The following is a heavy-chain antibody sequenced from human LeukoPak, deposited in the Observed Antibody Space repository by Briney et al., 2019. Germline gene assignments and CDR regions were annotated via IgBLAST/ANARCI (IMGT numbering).Heavy chain of an antibody. CDR3: ALSRDIVVVPAAISRTYNWFDP. V-gene: IGHV1-69*13. J-gene: IGHJ5*02. Sequence: GASVKVSCKASGGTFSSYAISWVRQAPGQGLEWMGGIIPIFGTANYAQKFQGRVTITAAESTSTAYMELSSLRSEDTAVYYCALSRDIVVVPAAISRTYNWFDPWGQGTLVTVSS. D-gene: IGHD2-2*02. CDR1: GGTFSSYA. CDR2: IIPIFGTA.